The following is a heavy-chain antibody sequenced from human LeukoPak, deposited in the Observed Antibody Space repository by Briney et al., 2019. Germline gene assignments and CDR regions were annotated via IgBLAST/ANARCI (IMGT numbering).Heavy chain of an antibody. CDR1: GYSFTKYW. CDR2: IYPGDSDT. D-gene: IGHD5-24*01. Sequence: GEALKISCKSSGYSFTKYWIGLVRQMPGEGLEWRGIIYPGDSDTRYSPSFQGQVTISADKSISNDYMQSSSLKASDPAMYYCAIRDGYNWYFDYWGQGTLVTVSS. CDR3: AIRDGYNWYFDY. J-gene: IGHJ4*02. V-gene: IGHV5-51*01.